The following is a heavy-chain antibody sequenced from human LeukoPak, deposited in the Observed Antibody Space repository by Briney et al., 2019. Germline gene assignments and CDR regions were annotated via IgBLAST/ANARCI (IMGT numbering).Heavy chain of an antibody. D-gene: IGHD3-10*01. V-gene: IGHV4-34*01. CDR1: GGSFSGYY. Sequence: PSETLSLTCAVYGGSFSGYYWSWIRQPPGKGLEWIGEINHSGSTNYNPSLKSRVTISVDTSKNQFSLKLSSVTAADTAVYYCARDSRKFLYGIDYWGQGTLVTVSS. CDR3: ARDSRKFLYGIDY. J-gene: IGHJ4*02. CDR2: INHSGST.